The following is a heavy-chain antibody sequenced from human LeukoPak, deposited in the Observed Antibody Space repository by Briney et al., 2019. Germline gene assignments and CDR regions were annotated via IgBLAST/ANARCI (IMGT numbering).Heavy chain of an antibody. CDR2: ISAYNGNT. J-gene: IGHJ4*02. V-gene: IGHV1-18*01. CDR1: GYTFTSYG. Sequence: ASVKVSCKASGYTFTSYGISWVRQAPGQGLEWMGWISAYNGNTNYAQKLQGRVTMTTDTSTSIAYMELRSLRSDDTAVYYCARSHSGGYDFWSGYCFDYWGQGTLVTVSS. CDR3: ARSHSGGYDFWSGYCFDY. D-gene: IGHD3-3*01.